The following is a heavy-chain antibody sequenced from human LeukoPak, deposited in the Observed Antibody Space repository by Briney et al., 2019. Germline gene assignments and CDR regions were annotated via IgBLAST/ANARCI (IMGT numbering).Heavy chain of an antibody. V-gene: IGHV4-4*07. Sequence: SETLSLTCTVSSGSINSYYWGWVRQPAGRGLEWIGRIYTTGKTDYNPSLKSRLTMSVDTSKRQFSLNLTSVTAAATAIYFCASHGYTASHYFLDFWSQGTLVTVSS. J-gene: IGHJ4*02. CDR1: SGSINSYY. CDR3: ASHGYTASHYFLDF. CDR2: IYTTGKT. D-gene: IGHD3-16*01.